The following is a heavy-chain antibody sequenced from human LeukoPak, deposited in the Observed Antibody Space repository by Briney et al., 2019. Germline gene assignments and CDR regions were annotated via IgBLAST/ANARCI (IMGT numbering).Heavy chain of an antibody. CDR3: ARHEPWGYCSGGSCFPPVAFDI. J-gene: IGHJ3*02. CDR1: GGSISSSSYS. V-gene: IGHV4-39*01. D-gene: IGHD2-15*01. CDR2: IYYSGST. Sequence: SETLSLTCTVSGGSISSSSYSWGWIRQPPGKGLEWIGSIYYSGSTYCNPSLKGRVTISVDTSKNQFSLKLSSVTAADTAVNYCARHEPWGYCSGGSCFPPVAFDIWGQGTMVTVSS.